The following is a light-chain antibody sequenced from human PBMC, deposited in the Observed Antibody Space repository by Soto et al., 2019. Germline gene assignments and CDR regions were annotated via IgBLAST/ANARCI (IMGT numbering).Light chain of an antibody. CDR3: QQSYSTLFT. J-gene: IGKJ3*01. CDR2: AAS. Sequence: DIQMTQSPSSLSASVGDRVTITCQASQSISSYLNWYQQKPGKAPKLLLYAASSLQSGVPSRFSSSGSGTDFTLSISSRQPEDFATYYCQQSYSTLFTFGPGTKVDIK. CDR1: QSISSY. V-gene: IGKV1-39*01.